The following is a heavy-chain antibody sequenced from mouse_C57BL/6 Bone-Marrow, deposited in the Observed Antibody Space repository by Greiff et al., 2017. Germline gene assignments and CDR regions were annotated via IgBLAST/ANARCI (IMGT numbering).Heavy chain of an antibody. Sequence: EVKLMESGGGLVKPGGSLKLSCTASGFTFSSYAMSWVRQTPEKRLEWVATISDGGSYTYYPDNVKGRFNISRDNAKNNLYLQMSHLKSEDTAMYYCARDAYYYGSSLYFDYWGQGTTRTVSS. CDR2: ISDGGSYT. D-gene: IGHD1-1*01. CDR3: ARDAYYYGSSLYFDY. J-gene: IGHJ2*01. CDR1: GFTFSSYA. V-gene: IGHV5-4*01.